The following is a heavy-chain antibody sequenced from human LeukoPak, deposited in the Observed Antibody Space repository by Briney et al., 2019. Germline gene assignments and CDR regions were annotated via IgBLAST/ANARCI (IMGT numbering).Heavy chain of an antibody. CDR2: ISGSGIST. D-gene: IGHD2-15*01. J-gene: IGHJ4*02. Sequence: GGSLRLSCAAAGFTFSDYGMNWVRQAPGKGLEWVSGISGSGISTYYADSVKGRFTISRDSSKNTLFLQMNRLRPEDAAVYYCAKAPVTTCRGAFCYPFDYWGLGTLVTVSS. CDR3: AKAPVTTCRGAFCYPFDY. V-gene: IGHV3-23*01. CDR1: GFTFSDYG.